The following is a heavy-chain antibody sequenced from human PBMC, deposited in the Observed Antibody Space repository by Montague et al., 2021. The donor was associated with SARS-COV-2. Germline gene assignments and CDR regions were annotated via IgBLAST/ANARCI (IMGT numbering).Heavy chain of an antibody. D-gene: IGHD2-2*01. V-gene: IGHV4-39*01. Sequence: SETLSLTCTVSGGFISSSSYYWGWIRQPPGKGLEWIGSIYYSGSTYYNPSLKSRVTISVDTSKNQFSLKLSSVTAADTAVYYCARLKAPYCSSTSCYSASWFDPWGQGTLVTVSS. J-gene: IGHJ5*02. CDR1: GGFISSSSYY. CDR3: ARLKAPYCSSTSCYSASWFDP. CDR2: IYYSGST.